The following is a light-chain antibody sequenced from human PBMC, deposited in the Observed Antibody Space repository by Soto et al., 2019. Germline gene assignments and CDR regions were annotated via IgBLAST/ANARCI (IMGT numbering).Light chain of an antibody. J-gene: IGKJ5*01. V-gene: IGKV3-20*01. CDR2: DAS. CDR3: QQYDSSHPIT. Sequence: EILLTQSPGTLSLSPGERATLSCRASQSVTSNYLAWYQKKPGQAPRLLIYDASRRATGIPDRFSGSGGGTEFFLTISGLEHDDFSVYYCQQYDSSHPITFGQGTRLEIK. CDR1: QSVTSNY.